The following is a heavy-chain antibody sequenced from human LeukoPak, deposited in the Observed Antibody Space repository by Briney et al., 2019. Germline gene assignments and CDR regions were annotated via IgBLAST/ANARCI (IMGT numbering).Heavy chain of an antibody. D-gene: IGHD3-16*01. V-gene: IGHV4-34*01. CDR3: ARGIWGISY. J-gene: IGHJ4*02. Sequence: PSGTLSLTCAVYGGSFSEYSWCWIRQPPGKGLEWIGEINHSGSTNYNPSLKSRVTISVDTSKNQFSLKLSSVTAADTAVYYCARGIWGISYWGQGTLVTVSS. CDR2: INHSGST. CDR1: GGSFSEYS.